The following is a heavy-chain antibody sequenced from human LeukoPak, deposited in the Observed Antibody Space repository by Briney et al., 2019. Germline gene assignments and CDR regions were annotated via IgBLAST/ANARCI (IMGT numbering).Heavy chain of an antibody. CDR3: ARARGVYYYDSSGYRY. CDR1: GGSFSGYY. CDR2: INHSGST. J-gene: IGHJ4*02. D-gene: IGHD3-22*01. V-gene: IGHV4-34*01. Sequence: SETLSLTCAVYGGSFSGYYWSWIRQPPGKGLGWIGEINHSGSTNYNPSLKSRVTISVDTSKNQFSLKLSSVTAADTAVYYCARARGVYYYDSSGYRYWGQGTLVTVSS.